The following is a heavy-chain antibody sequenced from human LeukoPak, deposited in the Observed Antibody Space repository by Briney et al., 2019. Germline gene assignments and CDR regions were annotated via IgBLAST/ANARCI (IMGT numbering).Heavy chain of an antibody. D-gene: IGHD3-10*01. Sequence: ASVTVSCKASGYTFTIYGISWVRQAPGQGLEWMGWISAYNGNTNYAQKLQGRVTMTTDTSTGTAYMELRSLRSDDTAVYYCARMIWGAITDYWGQGTLVTVSS. CDR1: GYTFTIYG. V-gene: IGHV1-18*01. J-gene: IGHJ4*02. CDR3: ARMIWGAITDY. CDR2: ISAYNGNT.